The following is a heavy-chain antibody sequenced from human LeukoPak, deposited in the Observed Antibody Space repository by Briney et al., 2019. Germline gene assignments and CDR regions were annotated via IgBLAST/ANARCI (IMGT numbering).Heavy chain of an antibody. J-gene: IGHJ4*02. D-gene: IGHD3-9*01. Sequence: SETLSLTCTVSGGSISSTTYYWGWIRQPPGKGLEWIGSIYYSGSTYYNPSLKSRVTISVDTSKNQFSLRLSSVTAADTAVYHCARTNYDILTGRTRPIDYWGQGTLVTVSS. CDR3: ARTNYDILTGRTRPIDY. CDR2: IYYSGST. CDR1: GGSISSTTYY. V-gene: IGHV4-39*07.